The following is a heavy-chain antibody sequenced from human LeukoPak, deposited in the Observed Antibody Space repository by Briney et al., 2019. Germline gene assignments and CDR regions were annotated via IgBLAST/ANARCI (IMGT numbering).Heavy chain of an antibody. J-gene: IGHJ4*02. D-gene: IGHD2-15*01. Sequence: SETLSLTCTVSGGSISSGGYYWSWIRQHPGKGLEWIVYIYYSGSTYYNPSLKSRVTISVDTSKNQFSLQLSSVTAADTAVYYCARAWALYCSGGSCDRTAFDYWGQGTLVTVSS. CDR2: IYYSGST. V-gene: IGHV4-31*03. CDR1: GGSISSGGYY. CDR3: ARAWALYCSGGSCDRTAFDY.